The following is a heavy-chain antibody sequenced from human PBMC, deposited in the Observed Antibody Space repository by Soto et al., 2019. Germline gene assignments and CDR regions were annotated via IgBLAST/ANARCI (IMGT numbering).Heavy chain of an antibody. Sequence: EVQLLESGGDLVQPGGSLRPSGAASGFTFSTYAMSWVRQAPGRGLGWVSSIRDNGGNTYSGDSVNGRFTIPRDNSKNSRYRQMNSLKAEDTAVYFCAKDLVYSNTRAYYFDYWGQGNLVTVSS. CDR1: GFTFSTYA. V-gene: IGHV3-23*01. J-gene: IGHJ4*02. CDR2: IRDNGGNT. CDR3: AKDLVYSNTRAYYFDY. D-gene: IGHD6-13*01.